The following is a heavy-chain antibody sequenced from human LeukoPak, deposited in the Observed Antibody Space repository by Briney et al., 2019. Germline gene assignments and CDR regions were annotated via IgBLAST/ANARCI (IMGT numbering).Heavy chain of an antibody. CDR2: INSDGSST. J-gene: IGHJ4*02. V-gene: IGHV3-74*01. Sequence: GGSLRLSCAASGFTFSSYWMHWVRQAPGKGLVWVSRINSDGSSTSYADSVKGRFTISRDNAKNTLYLQMNSLRAEDTAVYYCARPSAAGPLFDCWGQGTLVIVSS. CDR1: GFTFSSYW. D-gene: IGHD6-13*01. CDR3: ARPSAAGPLFDC.